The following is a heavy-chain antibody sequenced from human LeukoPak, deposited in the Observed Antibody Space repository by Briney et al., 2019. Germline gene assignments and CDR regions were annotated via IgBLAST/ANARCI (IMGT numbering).Heavy chain of an antibody. D-gene: IGHD3-22*01. CDR1: GGSISSYY. CDR2: IYYNGST. Sequence: PSETLSLTCTVSGGSISSYYWSWIRHPPGKGLEWMGYIYYNGSTNYNPSPKSRVTISVDTSKHQFSLKLSSVTAADTEVYYCASDPAYYYDSSESPPQYWYFDLWGRGTLVTV. V-gene: IGHV4-59*01. J-gene: IGHJ2*01. CDR3: ASDPAYYYDSSESPPQYWYFDL.